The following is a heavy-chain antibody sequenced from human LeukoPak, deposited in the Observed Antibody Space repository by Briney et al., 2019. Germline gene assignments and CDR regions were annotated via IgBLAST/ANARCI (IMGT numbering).Heavy chain of an antibody. V-gene: IGHV4-59*12. CDR1: GDSIDSYY. D-gene: IGHD5-12*01. CDR3: ARLPRYGGYDHFDY. CDR2: IYYRGTT. Sequence: SETLSLTCTVSGDSIDSYYWSWIRQPPGKGLEWIGYIYYRGTTSYNPFLKSRVTVSVDTSKNQFSLKLNSVTAADTAVYYCARLPRYGGYDHFDYWGQGILVIVSS. J-gene: IGHJ4*02.